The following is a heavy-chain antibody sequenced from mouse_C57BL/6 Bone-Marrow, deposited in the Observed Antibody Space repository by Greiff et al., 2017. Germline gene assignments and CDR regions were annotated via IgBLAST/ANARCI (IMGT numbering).Heavy chain of an antibody. CDR1: GYTFTSYW. Sequence: VQLQQPGAELVKPGASVKVSCKASGYTFTSYWMHWVKQRPGQGLEWIGRIHPSDSDTNYNQKFKGKATLTVDKSSSTAYMQLSSLTSEDSAVYYCSIEGGDYYGSSYDYAMDYWGQGTSVTVSS. CDR2: IHPSDSDT. V-gene: IGHV1-74*01. D-gene: IGHD1-1*01. J-gene: IGHJ4*01. CDR3: SIEGGDYYGSSYDYAMDY.